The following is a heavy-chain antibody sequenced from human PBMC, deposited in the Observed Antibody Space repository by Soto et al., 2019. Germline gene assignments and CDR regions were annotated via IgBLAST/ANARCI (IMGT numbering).Heavy chain of an antibody. CDR2: IIPIFGTA. V-gene: IGHV1-69*06. Sequence: QVQLVQSGAEVKKPGSSVKVSCKASGGTFSSYAISWVRQAPGQGLEWMGGIIPIFGTANYAQKFQGRVTITADKSTRTAYMELSSLRSEDTAVYYCARYCSGGSCYSGYWFDPWGQGTLVTVSS. CDR3: ARYCSGGSCYSGYWFDP. CDR1: GGTFSSYA. J-gene: IGHJ5*02. D-gene: IGHD2-15*01.